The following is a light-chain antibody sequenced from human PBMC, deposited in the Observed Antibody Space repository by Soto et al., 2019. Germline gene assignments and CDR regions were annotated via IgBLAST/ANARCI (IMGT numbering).Light chain of an antibody. CDR3: QQYNIWPRA. CDR1: QSVSSN. Sequence: EIVMTQSPATLSVSPGERATLSCRAGQSVSSNLAWYQQKPGQGPRLLIYGASTRATGISARFSGSGSGTDFTLTISSLQSEDFAVYYCQQYNIWPRAFGQGTKVEIK. J-gene: IGKJ1*01. CDR2: GAS. V-gene: IGKV3-15*01.